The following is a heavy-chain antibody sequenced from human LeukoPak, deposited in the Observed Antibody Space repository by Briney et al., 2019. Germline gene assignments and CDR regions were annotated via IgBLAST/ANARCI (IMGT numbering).Heavy chain of an antibody. Sequence: GGSLRLSCAASGFTFSSFTLSGVRQAPGKGLEWVSAISGSGGSTSYAASVKGRFTISRDNAKTSLYLQMNRLRAEDTAVYYCARELQQLWRPIDYWGQGTLVTVSS. D-gene: IGHD5-18*01. CDR1: GFTFSSFT. CDR3: ARELQQLWRPIDY. CDR2: ISGSGGST. J-gene: IGHJ4*02. V-gene: IGHV3-23*01.